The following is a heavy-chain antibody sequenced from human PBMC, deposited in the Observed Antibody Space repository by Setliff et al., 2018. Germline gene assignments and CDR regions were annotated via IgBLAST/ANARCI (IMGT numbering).Heavy chain of an antibody. CDR2: VYHSGST. CDR1: GYSISSAYY. D-gene: IGHD6-19*01. V-gene: IGHV4-38-2*02. Sequence: SETLSLTCTVSGYSISSAYYWGWIRQPPGKELEYIGSVYHSGSTYYNPSLKSRVTISVDTSKNQFSLKLNSVTAADMAVYYCAREQWLDPPGYYYMDVWAKGTTVTVS. CDR3: AREQWLDPPGYYYMDV. J-gene: IGHJ6*03.